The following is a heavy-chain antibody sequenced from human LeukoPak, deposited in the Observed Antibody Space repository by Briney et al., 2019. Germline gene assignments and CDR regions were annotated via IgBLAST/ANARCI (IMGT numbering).Heavy chain of an antibody. J-gene: IGHJ5*02. Sequence: ASVKVSCKASGYTFTSYGISWVRQAPGQGLEWMGWISAYNGNTNYAQKLQGRVTMTTDTSTSTAYMELRSLRSDDTAVYYCARIRPDLRGPSGWRRYNWFDPWGQGTLVTVSS. CDR2: ISAYNGNT. CDR3: ARIRPDLRGPSGWRRYNWFDP. V-gene: IGHV1-18*01. D-gene: IGHD6-19*01. CDR1: GYTFTSYG.